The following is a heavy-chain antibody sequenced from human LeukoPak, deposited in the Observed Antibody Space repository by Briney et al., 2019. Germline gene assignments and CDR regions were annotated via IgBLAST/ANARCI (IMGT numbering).Heavy chain of an antibody. V-gene: IGHV1-69*04. CDR1: GGTFSSYA. Sequence: SVKVSCKASGGTFSSYAISWVRQAPGQGLEWMGRIIPILGIANYAQKFQGRVTMTRDTSISTAYMELSSLRSEDTAVYYCSFSRRAGLYYYYYGMDVWGQGTTVTVSS. J-gene: IGHJ6*02. D-gene: IGHD2/OR15-2a*01. CDR3: SFSRRAGLYYYYYGMDV. CDR2: IIPILGIA.